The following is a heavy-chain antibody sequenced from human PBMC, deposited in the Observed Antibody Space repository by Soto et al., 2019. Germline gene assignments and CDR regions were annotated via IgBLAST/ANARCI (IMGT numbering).Heavy chain of an antibody. D-gene: IGHD2-15*01. CDR3: ARVKGCSGGSCYSAYYYYMDV. V-gene: IGHV4-59*01. CDR2: IYYSGST. CDR1: GGSISSYD. Sequence: PSESLSLTCTVSGGSISSYDGSWIRQPPGKGLEWIGYIYYSGSTNYNPSLKSRVTISVDTSKNQFSLKLSSVTAADTAVYYCARVKGCSGGSCYSAYYYYMDVWGKGTTVTVSS. J-gene: IGHJ6*03.